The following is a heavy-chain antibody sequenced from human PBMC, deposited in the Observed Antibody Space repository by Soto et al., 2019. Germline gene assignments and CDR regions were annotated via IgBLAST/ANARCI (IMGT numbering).Heavy chain of an antibody. J-gene: IGHJ4*02. CDR3: ARQGYSGSGYFDY. D-gene: IGHD5-12*01. CDR2: YSGST. CDR1: GGSISSYY. Sequence: PSVTLSLTCTVSGGSISSYYWSWIRQPPGKGLEWIGYYSGSTNYNPSLKSRVTISVDTSKNQFSLKLSSVTAADTAVYYCARQGYSGSGYFDYWGQGTRVTVSS. V-gene: IGHV4-59*08.